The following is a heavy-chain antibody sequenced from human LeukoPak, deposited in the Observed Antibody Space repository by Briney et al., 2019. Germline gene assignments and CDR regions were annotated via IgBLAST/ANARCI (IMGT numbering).Heavy chain of an antibody. CDR3: ARARSTLLCFGGWGAFDI. V-gene: IGHV3-20*04. CDR2: INWNGGST. J-gene: IGHJ3*02. Sequence: GGSLRLSCAASGFTFDDYGMSWVRQAPGKGLEWVSGINWNGGSTGYADSVKGRFTISRDNAKNSLYLQMNSLRAEDTALYYCARARSTLLCFGGWGAFDIWGQGTMVTVSS. CDR1: GFTFDDYG. D-gene: IGHD3-10*01.